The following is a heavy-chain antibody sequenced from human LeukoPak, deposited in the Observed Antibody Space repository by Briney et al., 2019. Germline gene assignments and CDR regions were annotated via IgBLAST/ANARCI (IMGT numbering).Heavy chain of an antibody. CDR1: GGSISSGDYY. Sequence: SQTLSLTCTVSGGSISSGDYYWGWLRQPPGKGLEWIAYMYYSGSTYYNPTPKRRVTMSADTSKNQLSLKLSSVTAADTAVYYCARPYYYDSRIDPWGQGILVTVSS. D-gene: IGHD3-22*01. CDR2: MYYSGST. V-gene: IGHV4-30-4*01. CDR3: ARPYYYDSRIDP. J-gene: IGHJ5*02.